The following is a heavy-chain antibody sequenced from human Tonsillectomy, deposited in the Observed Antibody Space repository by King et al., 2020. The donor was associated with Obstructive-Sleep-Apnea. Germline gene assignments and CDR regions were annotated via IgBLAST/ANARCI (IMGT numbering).Heavy chain of an antibody. CDR2: ISYDGSNK. D-gene: IGHD3-9*01. CDR3: AKPYYAILTGYAGFDY. V-gene: IGHV3-30*18. Sequence: VQLVESGGGVVQPGRSLRLSCAASGFTFSSYGMHWVRQAPGKGLEWVAVISYDGSNKYYADSVKGRFTISRDNSKNTLYLQMNSLRAEDTAVYYCAKPYYAILTGYAGFDYWGQGTLVTVSS. CDR1: GFTFSSYG. J-gene: IGHJ4*02.